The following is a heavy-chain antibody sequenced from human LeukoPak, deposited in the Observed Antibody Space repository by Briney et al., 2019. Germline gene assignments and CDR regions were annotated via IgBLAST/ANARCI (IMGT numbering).Heavy chain of an antibody. Sequence: SETLSLTCTASGGSISSSSYYWGWIRQPPGKGLEWIGSIYYSGSTYYNPSLKSRVTISVDTSKNQFSLKLSSVTAADTAVNYCARRYYDFWSGYYDYWGQGTLVTVSS. J-gene: IGHJ4*02. CDR2: IYYSGST. CDR1: GGSISSSSYY. D-gene: IGHD3-3*01. CDR3: ARRYYDFWSGYYDY. V-gene: IGHV4-39*01.